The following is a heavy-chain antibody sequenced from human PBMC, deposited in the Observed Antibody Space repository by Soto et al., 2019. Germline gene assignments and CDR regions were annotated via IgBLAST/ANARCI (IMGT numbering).Heavy chain of an antibody. J-gene: IGHJ4*02. CDR3: ARDRSNSPDYFDY. V-gene: IGHV4-30-4*01. Sequence: PXETLSLTCTVSGGSINSDAYYWSWIRQPPGKGLEWIGHIYYSGRTYYNPSLESRLTISLDTSKNQFSLRLSSVTASDTAVYYCARDRSNSPDYFDYWGRGTLVTVSS. CDR2: IYYSGRT. CDR1: GGSINSDAYY. D-gene: IGHD6-6*01.